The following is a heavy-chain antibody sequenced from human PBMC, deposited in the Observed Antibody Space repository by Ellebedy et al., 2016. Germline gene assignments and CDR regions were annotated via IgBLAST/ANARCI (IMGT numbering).Heavy chain of an antibody. CDR2: ITSGDII. J-gene: IGHJ5*01. D-gene: IGHD5-18*01. CDR3: AKGGLNADMVFDS. CDR1: GFTFSSYT. V-gene: IGHV3-23*01. Sequence: GESLKISXAASGFTFSSYTMSWVRQAPAKGLEWISGITSGDIIHYADSVKGRFTISRDQSKNTLYLQMNSLRAEDTALYYCAKGGLNADMVFDSWGRGTLVTVTS.